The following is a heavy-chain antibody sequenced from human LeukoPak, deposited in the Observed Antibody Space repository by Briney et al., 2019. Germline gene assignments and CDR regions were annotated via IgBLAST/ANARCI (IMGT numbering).Heavy chain of an antibody. CDR2: IYYSGST. D-gene: IGHD3-16*01. CDR3: ARGRYGWLPFDY. V-gene: IGHV4-31*03. Sequence: SETLSLTCTVSGGSISSGGYYWSWIRQHPGKGLEWIGYIYYSGSTYYNPSLKSRVTISVDTSKNQFTLKLSSVAAADTAAYYCARGRYGWLPFDYWGQGTLVTVSS. CDR1: GGSISSGGYY. J-gene: IGHJ4*02.